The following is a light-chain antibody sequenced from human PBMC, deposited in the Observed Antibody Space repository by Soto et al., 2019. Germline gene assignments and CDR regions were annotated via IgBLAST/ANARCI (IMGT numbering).Light chain of an antibody. V-gene: IGKV3-11*01. Sequence: ETVLTQSPATLSLSPGERATLSCRASHSVSRFLAWYQQKPGQAPRLLIYDASNRATGIPARFSGSGSGTDFTLTISSLEPEDFAVYYCQQRGNWPPITYGPGTRLYIK. CDR2: DAS. J-gene: IGKJ5*01. CDR3: QQRGNWPPIT. CDR1: HSVSRF.